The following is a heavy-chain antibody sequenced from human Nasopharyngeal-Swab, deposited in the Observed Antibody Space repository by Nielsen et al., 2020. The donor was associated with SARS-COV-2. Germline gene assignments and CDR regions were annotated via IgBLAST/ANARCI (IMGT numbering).Heavy chain of an antibody. CDR3: ARDGGVLNWFDP. J-gene: IGHJ5*02. Sequence: SETLSLTCTVSGGSISSYYWSWIRQPPGKGLEWIGYIYYSGSTNYNPSLKSRVTISVDTSKNQFSLKLSSVTAADTAVYYCARDGGVLNWFDPWGQGTPVTVSS. CDR2: IYYSGST. V-gene: IGHV4-59*01. CDR1: GGSISSYY. D-gene: IGHD3-16*01.